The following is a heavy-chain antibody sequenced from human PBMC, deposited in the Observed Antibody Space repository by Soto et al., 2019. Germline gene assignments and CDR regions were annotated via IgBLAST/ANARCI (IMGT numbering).Heavy chain of an antibody. CDR1: GGTFSSYT. J-gene: IGHJ4*02. Sequence: QVQLVQSGAEVMKPGSSVKVSCKASGGTFSSYTIRWVRQAPGQGLEWMGRIIPILGIANYAQKFQGRVTITADKSTSTAYMELSSLRSEDTAVYYCARDLVYYYGSGSYFNYWGQGTLVTVSS. CDR2: IIPILGIA. V-gene: IGHV1-69*08. CDR3: ARDLVYYYGSGSYFNY. D-gene: IGHD3-10*01.